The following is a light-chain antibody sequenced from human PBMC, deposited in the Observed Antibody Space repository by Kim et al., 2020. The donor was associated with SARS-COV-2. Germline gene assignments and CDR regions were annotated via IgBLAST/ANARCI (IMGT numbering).Light chain of an antibody. CDR1: RPNIAGNS. J-gene: IGLJ1*01. CDR2: ATD. Sequence: GQSVTISCSGSRPNIAGNSVNWYQQVPGSAPKVLSYATDQRPSGVPDRISGSKSGTSASLAISGLLSDDEGDDYCAAWDDSLKRHVFGPGTKVTVL. CDR3: AAWDDSLKRHV. V-gene: IGLV1-44*01.